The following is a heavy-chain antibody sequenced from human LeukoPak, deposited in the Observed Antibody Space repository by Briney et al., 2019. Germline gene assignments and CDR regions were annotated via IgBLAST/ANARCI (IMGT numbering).Heavy chain of an antibody. D-gene: IGHD2-2*01. Sequence: SETLSLTCTVSGGSISSSPYYWGWVRQPPGQGLEWIASIYRSGSTFYDPSLKSRVTISIDTSKNHFSLRLNSVTPADTAVYFCARGPDYSTSYAANWFDPWGQGTLVTVSS. J-gene: IGHJ5*02. CDR3: ARGPDYSTSYAANWFDP. CDR1: GGSISSSPYY. CDR2: IYRSGST. V-gene: IGHV4-39*02.